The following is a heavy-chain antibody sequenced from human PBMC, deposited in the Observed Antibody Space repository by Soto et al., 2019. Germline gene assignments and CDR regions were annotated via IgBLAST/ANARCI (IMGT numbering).Heavy chain of an antibody. Sequence: SVKVSCKASGGTFSSYAISWVRQAPGQGLEWMGGIIPIFGTANYAQKFQGRVTITADESTSTAYMELSSLRSEDTAVYYCARADIVVVKDDLTYYYYYGMDVWGQGTTVTVSS. V-gene: IGHV1-69*13. CDR3: ARADIVVVKDDLTYYYYYGMDV. J-gene: IGHJ6*02. D-gene: IGHD2-2*01. CDR2: IIPIFGTA. CDR1: GGTFSSYA.